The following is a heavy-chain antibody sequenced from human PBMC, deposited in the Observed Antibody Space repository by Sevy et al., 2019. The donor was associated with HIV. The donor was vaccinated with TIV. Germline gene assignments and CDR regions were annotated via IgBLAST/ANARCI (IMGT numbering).Heavy chain of an antibody. Sequence: GGSLRLSCAASGFTFSSYSMNWVRQAPGKGLEWVSSISGSSHYIYYVDSVKGRYTISRDDAKNSLHLQMNSLRAEDKAIYYWARGGGATDRGMDVWGQGTTVTVSS. V-gene: IGHV3-21*01. CDR3: ARGGGATDRGMDV. D-gene: IGHD1-26*01. CDR2: ISGSSHYI. J-gene: IGHJ6*02. CDR1: GFTFSSYS.